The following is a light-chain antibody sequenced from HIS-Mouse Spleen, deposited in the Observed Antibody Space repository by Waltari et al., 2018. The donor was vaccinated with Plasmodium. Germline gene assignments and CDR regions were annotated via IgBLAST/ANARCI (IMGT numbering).Light chain of an antibody. CDR1: ALPKKY. J-gene: IGLJ3*02. CDR2: EDS. V-gene: IGLV3-10*01. CDR3: YSTDSSGNHRV. Sequence: SYELTQPPAVSVSPGQTDRITRSGDALPKKYAYWYQQKSGQAPVLVIYEDSKRPSGIPERFSGSSSGTMATLTISGAQVEDEADYYCYSTDSSGNHRVFGGGTKLTVL.